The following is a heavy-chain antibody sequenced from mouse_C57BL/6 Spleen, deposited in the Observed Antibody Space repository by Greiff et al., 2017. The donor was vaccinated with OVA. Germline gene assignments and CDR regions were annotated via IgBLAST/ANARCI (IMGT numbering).Heavy chain of an antibody. Sequence: QVQLKESGPGLVAPSQSLSITCTVSGFSLTSCAISWVRQPPGKGLEWLGVIWTGGGTNYNSALKSRLRISKDNSKSQVFLKMNSLQTDDTARYYCARAPSTMVTPYYFDYWGQGTTLTVSS. D-gene: IGHD2-2*01. CDR3: ARAPSTMVTPYYFDY. CDR2: IWTGGGT. J-gene: IGHJ2*01. V-gene: IGHV2-9-1*01. CDR1: GFSLTSCA.